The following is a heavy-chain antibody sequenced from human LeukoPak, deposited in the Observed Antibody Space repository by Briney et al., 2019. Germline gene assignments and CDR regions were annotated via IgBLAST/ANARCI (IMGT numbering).Heavy chain of an antibody. CDR1: EFTFGAFW. V-gene: IGHV3-7*01. J-gene: IGHJ3*02. CDR3: ATYSTSCDAFDI. Sequence: GGSLRLSCAASEFTFGAFWMSWVRQAPGKGLEWVATINPDGSVKYYVDSVKGRFTVSRDYAENSLYLQMNSLRAEDTAVYYCATYSTSCDAFDIWGQGTMVTVSS. CDR2: INPDGSVK. D-gene: IGHD2-2*01.